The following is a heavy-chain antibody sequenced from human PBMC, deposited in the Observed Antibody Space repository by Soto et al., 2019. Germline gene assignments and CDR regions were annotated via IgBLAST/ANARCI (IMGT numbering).Heavy chain of an antibody. CDR2: ISYDGSKK. CDR1: GLTFSAYG. Sequence: QARLVESGGGVVQPGRSLRLSCEASGLTFSAYGMHWVRQAPGKGLEWVATISYDGSKKYFGESVKGRFTTSRDNSKSTLYLEMNSLRTEDTTVNYCAKASVCNKGRCSLGLLRERAFDIWSQATMVTLSS. D-gene: IGHD3-10*02. CDR3: AKASVCNKGRCSLGLLRERAFDI. V-gene: IGHV3-30*18. J-gene: IGHJ3*02.